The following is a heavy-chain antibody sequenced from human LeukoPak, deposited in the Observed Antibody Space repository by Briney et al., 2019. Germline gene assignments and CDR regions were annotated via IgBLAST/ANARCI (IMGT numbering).Heavy chain of an antibody. J-gene: IGHJ4*02. CDR3: GRTSIAAREADY. D-gene: IGHD6-6*01. V-gene: IGHV3-64*01. Sequence: GGSLRLSCSASGFTFSRNSMHWVRQAPGKGLEYVSAISNNGGSTYYAKSVKGRFTISRDNSKNTLYLKMGSLRAEDMAVYHCGRTSIAAREADYWGQGTLVTVSS. CDR1: GFTFSRNS. CDR2: ISNNGGST.